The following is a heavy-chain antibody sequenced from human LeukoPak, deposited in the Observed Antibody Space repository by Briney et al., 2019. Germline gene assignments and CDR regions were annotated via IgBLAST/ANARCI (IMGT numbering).Heavy chain of an antibody. J-gene: IGHJ4*02. CDR2: ISDSGGRT. CDR1: GFTFSSYA. V-gene: IGHV3-23*01. D-gene: IGHD5-12*01. CDR3: ARGYSFFDY. Sequence: PGGSLRLSCAASGFTFSSYAMTWVRQAPGKGLEWVSSISDSGGRTYYADSVKGRCTISRDNSKNTLYLQMNSLRAEDTAVYYCARGYSFFDYWGQGTPVTVSS.